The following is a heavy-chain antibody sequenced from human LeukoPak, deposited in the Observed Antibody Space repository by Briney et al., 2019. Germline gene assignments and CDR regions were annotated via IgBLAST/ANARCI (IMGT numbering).Heavy chain of an antibody. CDR2: ISWNSGST. CDR1: GFTFDDYA. CDR3: AKLTGYSYGYHDAFDI. V-gene: IGHV3-9*01. J-gene: IGHJ3*02. Sequence: PGRSLRLSCAASGFTFDDYAMHWVRQAPGKGLEWVSGISWNSGSTYYADSVKGRFTISRDNSKNTLYLQMNSLRAEDTAVYYCAKLTGYSYGYHDAFDIWGQGTMVTVSS. D-gene: IGHD5-18*01.